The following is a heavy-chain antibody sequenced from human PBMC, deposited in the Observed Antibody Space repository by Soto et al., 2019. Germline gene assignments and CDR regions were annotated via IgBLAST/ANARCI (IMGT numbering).Heavy chain of an antibody. CDR3: ARDSPFRGLDY. V-gene: IGHV4-30-2*01. CDR2: IYHSGST. D-gene: IGHD3-10*01. Sequence: PSETLSLTCAVSGGSISSGGYSWSWIRQPPGKGLEWIGYIYHSGSTYYNPSLKSRVTISVDRSKNQFSLKLSSVTAADTAVYYCARDSPFRGLDYWGQGTLVTVSS. CDR1: GGSISSGGYS. J-gene: IGHJ4*02.